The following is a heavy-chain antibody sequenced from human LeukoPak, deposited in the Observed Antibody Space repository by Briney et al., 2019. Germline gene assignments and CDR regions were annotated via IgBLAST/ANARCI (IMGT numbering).Heavy chain of an antibody. CDR3: ARDVTDSLPWYYYMDV. J-gene: IGHJ6*03. V-gene: IGHV1-69*13. CDR1: GGTFSSYA. D-gene: IGHD5-18*01. CDR2: IIPIFGTA. Sequence: SVKVSCKASGGTFSSYAISWVRQAPGQGLEWVGGIIPIFGTANYAQKFQGRVTITADESTSTAYMELSSLRSEDTAVYYCARDVTDSLPWYYYMDVWGKGTTVTVSS.